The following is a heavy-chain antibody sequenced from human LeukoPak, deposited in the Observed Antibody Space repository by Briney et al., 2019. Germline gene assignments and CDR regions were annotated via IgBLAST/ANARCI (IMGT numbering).Heavy chain of an antibody. V-gene: IGHV1-2*02. J-gene: IGHJ3*02. CDR2: INPNSGGT. CDR1: GYTFTGYY. D-gene: IGHD3-3*01. Sequence: GASVKVSCKASGYTFTGYYMHWVRQAPGQGLEWMGWINPNSGGTNYAQKFQGRVTMTGDTSISTAYMELSRLRSDDTAVYYCARENVLRFLEWLLYPRDAFDIWGQGTMVTVSS. CDR3: ARENVLRFLEWLLYPRDAFDI.